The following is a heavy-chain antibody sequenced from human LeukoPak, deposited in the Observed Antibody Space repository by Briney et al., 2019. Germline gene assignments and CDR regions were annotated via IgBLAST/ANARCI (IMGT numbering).Heavy chain of an antibody. CDR3: ARELSLYDSSGYYDY. CDR1: GFVVSSDY. J-gene: IGHJ4*02. Sequence: GGSLRLSCAASGFVVSSDYMSWVRQAPGKGLEWVSVIYSGGSTYYADSVKGRFTISRDNSKNTLYLQMNSLRAEDTAVYFCARELSLYDSSGYYDYWAQGTPVTVAS. V-gene: IGHV3-53*01. CDR2: IYSGGST. D-gene: IGHD3-22*01.